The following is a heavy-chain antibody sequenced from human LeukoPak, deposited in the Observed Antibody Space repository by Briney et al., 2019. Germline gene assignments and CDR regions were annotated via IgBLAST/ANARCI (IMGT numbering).Heavy chain of an antibody. V-gene: IGHV3-33*06. Sequence: GGSLRLSCAASGLSLTTHGMHWVRQAPGKGLEWVAVIWYDGSNKYYADSVKGRFTISRDNSKNTLYLQMNSLRAEDTAVYYCAKHTGFDWFPAEYFQHWGQGTLVTVSS. CDR1: GLSLTTHG. D-gene: IGHD3-9*01. CDR2: IWYDGSNK. CDR3: AKHTGFDWFPAEYFQH. J-gene: IGHJ1*01.